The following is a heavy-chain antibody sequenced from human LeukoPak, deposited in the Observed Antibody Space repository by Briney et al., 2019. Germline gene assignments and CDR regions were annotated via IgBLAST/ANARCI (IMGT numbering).Heavy chain of an antibody. J-gene: IGHJ4*02. Sequence: ASVKVSCKASGYTFTGYYMHWVRQAPGQGLEWMGWINPNSGGTNYAQKFQGRVTMTRDTSISTAHMELSRLRSDDTAVYYCARLLTRIQLWLLGYWGQGTLVTVSS. V-gene: IGHV1-2*02. CDR1: GYTFTGYY. D-gene: IGHD5-18*01. CDR2: INPNSGGT. CDR3: ARLLTRIQLWLLGY.